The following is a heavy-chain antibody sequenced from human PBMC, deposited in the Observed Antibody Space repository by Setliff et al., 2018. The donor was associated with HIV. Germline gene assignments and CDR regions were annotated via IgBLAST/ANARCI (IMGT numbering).Heavy chain of an antibody. CDR2: ISHSGSP. J-gene: IGHJ5*02. CDR3: ARDMMYHHDRSGSFGYFGP. V-gene: IGHV4-34*01. CDR1: DGSFSGYY. Sequence: SETLSLTCAVNDGSFSGYYWTWIRQPPGKGLEWIGEISHSGSPNYNPSLKSRVTISVDKSKKQFSLKLSSVTAADTAVYYCARDMMYHHDRSGSFGYFGPWGQGTQVTVSS. D-gene: IGHD3-22*01.